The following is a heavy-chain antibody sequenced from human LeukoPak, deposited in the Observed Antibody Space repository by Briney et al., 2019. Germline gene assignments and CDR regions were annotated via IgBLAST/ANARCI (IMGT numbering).Heavy chain of an antibody. CDR2: INWNGGST. V-gene: IGHV3-20*04. D-gene: IGHD3-9*01. J-gene: IGHJ4*02. CDR3: ARDLSRSTGLDY. Sequence: GGSLRLSCAASGFTFDDYGMSWVRQAPGKGLEWVSGINWNGGSTGYADSVKGRFTISRDNSKNTLYLQMNSLRAEDTAVYYCARDLSRSTGLDYWGQGTLVSVSS. CDR1: GFTFDDYG.